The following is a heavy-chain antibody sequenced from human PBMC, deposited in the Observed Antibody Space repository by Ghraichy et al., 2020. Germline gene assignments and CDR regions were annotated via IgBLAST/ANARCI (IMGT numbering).Heavy chain of an antibody. J-gene: IGHJ6*02. CDR2: IYYSGST. Sequence: SETLSLTCTVSGGSISSGSYYWGWIRQPPGKGLEWIGSIYYSGSTSYNPSLKSRVTVSVDTSKNQFSLELSSVTAADTAVYYCARTMVASYYYAMDVWGQGTTVSVSS. CDR1: GGSISSGSYY. CDR3: ARTMVASYYYAMDV. V-gene: IGHV4-39*01. D-gene: IGHD4/OR15-4a*01.